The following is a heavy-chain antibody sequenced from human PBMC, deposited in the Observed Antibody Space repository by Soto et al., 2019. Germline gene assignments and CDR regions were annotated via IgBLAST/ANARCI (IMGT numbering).Heavy chain of an antibody. D-gene: IGHD3-22*01. CDR2: IYYSGST. Sequence: ETLSLTCTVSGGSISSSSYYWGWIRQPPGKGLEWIGSIYYSGSTYYNPSLKSRVTISVDTSKNQFSLKLSSVTAADTAVYYCADETYYYDSSGYYENWIFDYWGQGTLVTVSS. CDR3: ADETYYYDSSGYYENWIFDY. V-gene: IGHV4-39*01. CDR1: GGSISSSSYY. J-gene: IGHJ4*02.